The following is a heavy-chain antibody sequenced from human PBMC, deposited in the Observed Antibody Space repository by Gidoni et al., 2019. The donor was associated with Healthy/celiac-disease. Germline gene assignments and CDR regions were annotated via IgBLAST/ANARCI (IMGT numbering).Heavy chain of an antibody. CDR1: GYTFTSYY. D-gene: IGHD4-17*01. CDR3: LVDYGGNLAY. Sequence: QVQLVQSGAEVKQPGASVKVSCKPSGYTFTSYYMHWVRQAPGQGIEWMGIINPSGGSTSYAQKFKGRVTMTRDTSTSTVYMELSSLRSEDTAVYYCLVDYGGNLAYWGQGTLVTVSS. V-gene: IGHV1-46*01. J-gene: IGHJ4*02. CDR2: INPSGGST.